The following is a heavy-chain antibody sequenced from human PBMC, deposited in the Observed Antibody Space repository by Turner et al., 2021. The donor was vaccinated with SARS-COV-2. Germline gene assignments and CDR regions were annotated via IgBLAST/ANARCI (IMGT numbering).Heavy chain of an antibody. V-gene: IGHV1-69*08. CDR2: IIPILGIT. Sequence: QVQLVQSGAEVKKPGFSVEVSSTSSGGTFSTYTISWVRQAPGQGLEWMGRIIPILGITTYAQKFQGRVTITADKSTSTAYMELSSLRSEDTAVYYCARDEEGIAAAYYYAMDVWGQGTTVTVSS. CDR3: ARDEEGIAAAYYYAMDV. D-gene: IGHD6-13*01. J-gene: IGHJ6*02. CDR1: GGTFSTYT.